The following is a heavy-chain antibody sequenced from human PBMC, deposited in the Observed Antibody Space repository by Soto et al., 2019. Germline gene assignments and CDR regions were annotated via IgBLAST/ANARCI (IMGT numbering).Heavy chain of an antibody. CDR2: IIPIFGTA. V-gene: IGHV1-69*01. CDR1: GGTFSSYA. J-gene: IGHJ6*02. D-gene: IGHD5-18*01. CDR3: ARGYRGGGYSYGYGYYYGMDV. Sequence: QVQLVQSGAEVKKPGSSVKVSCKASGGTFSSYAISWVRQAPGQGLEWMGGIIPIFGTANYAQKFQGRVTSTADEATSTAYKELSSLRSEDTAVYYCARGYRGGGYSYGYGYYYGMDVWGQGTTVTVSS.